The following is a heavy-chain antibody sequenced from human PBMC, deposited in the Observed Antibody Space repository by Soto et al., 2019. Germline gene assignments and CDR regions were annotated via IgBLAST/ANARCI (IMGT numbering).Heavy chain of an antibody. CDR3: ARGSGYSSGWSNWFDP. CDR2: IYYSGST. CDR1: GGSISSSSYY. V-gene: IGHV4-39*01. D-gene: IGHD6-19*01. J-gene: IGHJ5*02. Sequence: SETLSLTCTVSGGSISSSSYYWGWIRQPPGKGLEWIGSIYYSGSTYYNPSLKSRVTISVDTSKNQFSLKLSSVTAADTAVYYCARGSGYSSGWSNWFDPWGQGTQVTVS.